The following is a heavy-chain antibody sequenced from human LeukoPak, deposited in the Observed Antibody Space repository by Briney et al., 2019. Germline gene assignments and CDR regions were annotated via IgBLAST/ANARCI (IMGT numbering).Heavy chain of an antibody. CDR2: IKSKTDGGTT. J-gene: IGHJ4*02. CDR1: GFTFSNAC. V-gene: IGHV3-15*01. Sequence: GGSLRLSCAASGFTFSNACVSWVRQAPGKGLEWVGRIKSKTDGGTTHYAAPVKGRLTISRDDSKNTLYLQMNSLKTEDTAVYFCTTVSFHYGSGSYDYWGQGTLVTVSS. CDR3: TTVSFHYGSGSYDY. D-gene: IGHD3-10*01.